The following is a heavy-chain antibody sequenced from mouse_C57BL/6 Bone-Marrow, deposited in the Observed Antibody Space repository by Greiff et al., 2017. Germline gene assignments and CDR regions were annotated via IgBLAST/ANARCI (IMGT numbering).Heavy chain of an antibody. CDR1: GFTFSSYA. CDR3: AREPDYDPLYYYAMDY. J-gene: IGHJ4*01. Sequence: EVMLVESGGGLVKPGGSLKLSCAASGFTFSSYAMSWVRQTPEKRLEWVATISDGGSYTYYPDNVKGRFTISRDNAKNNLYLQMSHLKSEDTAMYYCAREPDYDPLYYYAMDYWGQGTSVTVSS. CDR2: ISDGGSYT. V-gene: IGHV5-4*01. D-gene: IGHD2-4*01.